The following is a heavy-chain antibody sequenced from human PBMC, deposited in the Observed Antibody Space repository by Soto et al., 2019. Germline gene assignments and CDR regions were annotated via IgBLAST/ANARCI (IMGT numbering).Heavy chain of an antibody. D-gene: IGHD3-10*01. J-gene: IGHJ2*01. CDR3: ARTLRAQIRASDQGGYFDL. CDR1: GGTFSSYA. CDR2: IIPIFGTA. Sequence: QVQLVQSGAAVQKPGSSVKVSCKASGGTFSSYAISWVRQAPGHGLEWMGGIIPIFGTANSAQKFQGRVTITADESTSTAYMELSSLRAEDTAVYYCARTLRAQIRASDQGGYFDLWGRGTLVTVSS. V-gene: IGHV1-69*01.